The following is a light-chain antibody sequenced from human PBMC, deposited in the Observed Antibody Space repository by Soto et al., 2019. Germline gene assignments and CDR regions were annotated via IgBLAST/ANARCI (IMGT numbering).Light chain of an antibody. CDR1: SSNIGSNV. CDR3: AAWDDSLNENV. CDR2: DSN. J-gene: IGLJ1*01. Sequence: SALTQPPSASGTPGQRVTISCSGSSSNIGSNVVNWYQQLPGTAPKLVIYDSNQRPSGVPDRFSGSKSGTSASLAISGLQSEDEADYYCAAWDDSLNENVFGTGTKVTVL. V-gene: IGLV1-44*01.